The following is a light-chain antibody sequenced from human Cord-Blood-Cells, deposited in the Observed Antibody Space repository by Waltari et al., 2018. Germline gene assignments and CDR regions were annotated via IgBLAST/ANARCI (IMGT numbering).Light chain of an antibody. V-gene: IGLV2-23*02. J-gene: IGLJ1*01. Sequence: QSALTQPASVSGSPGQSITISCTGTSSDVRSYNLVSCYQQHPGKAPKLMIYEVSKRPSGVSNRFSGSKSGNTASLTISGLQAEDEADYYCCSYAGSSTFYVFGTGTKVTVL. CDR3: CSYAGSSTFYV. CDR1: SSDVRSYNL. CDR2: EVS.